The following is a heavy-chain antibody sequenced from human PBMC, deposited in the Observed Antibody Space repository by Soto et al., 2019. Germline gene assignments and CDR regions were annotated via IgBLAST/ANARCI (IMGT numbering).Heavy chain of an antibody. J-gene: IGHJ6*03. CDR3: ARLAVEVVVVVAATSYYYYMDV. V-gene: IGHV4-34*01. CDR2: INHSGST. D-gene: IGHD2-15*01. CDR1: GGSFSGYY. Sequence: SETLSLTCAVYGGSFSGYYWSWIRQPPGKGLEWIGEINHSGSTNYNPSLKSRVTISVDTSKNQFSLKMSSVTAADTAVYYCARLAVEVVVVVAATSYYYYMDVWGKGTTVTVSS.